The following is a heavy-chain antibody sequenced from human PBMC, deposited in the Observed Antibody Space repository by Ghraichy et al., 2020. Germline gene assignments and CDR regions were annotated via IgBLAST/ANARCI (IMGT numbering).Heavy chain of an antibody. J-gene: IGHJ4*02. CDR2: IRSDGNHR. CDR3: VKGGGDTSAMVT. D-gene: IGHD5-18*01. Sequence: WGSLRLSCTSSGFSFSKFGMHWVRQAPGKGLEWVAFIRSDGNHRFYGDPVKGRFTISRDNSKDTVDLQMSDLRREDTALYYCVKGGGDTSAMVTWGQGTMVSVSS. V-gene: IGHV3-30*02. CDR1: GFSFSKFG.